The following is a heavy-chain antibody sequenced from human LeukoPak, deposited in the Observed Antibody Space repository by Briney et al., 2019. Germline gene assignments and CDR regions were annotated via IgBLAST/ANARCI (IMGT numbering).Heavy chain of an antibody. D-gene: IGHD1-1*01. Sequence: GASVRVSCKASGYTFTSYGFSWVQQAPGQGLEWMGWINAYNGNTNYAQKLQGRVTMTTDTSTSTAYMELRSLRFDDTAVYYCARRQGTTLSFDYWGQGTLVTVSS. J-gene: IGHJ4*02. V-gene: IGHV1-18*01. CDR2: INAYNGNT. CDR1: GYTFTSYG. CDR3: ARRQGTTLSFDY.